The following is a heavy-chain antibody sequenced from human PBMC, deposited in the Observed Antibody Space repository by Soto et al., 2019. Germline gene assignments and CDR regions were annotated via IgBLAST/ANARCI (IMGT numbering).Heavy chain of an antibody. CDR1: GCIFTSYW. V-gene: IGHV5-51*07. Sequence: EQSRQVSCKGSGCIFTSYWNCWVNHMPGKRLEWMGIIYPGDSDTKYSPSFQGQATISADESISTAYLEWSSLRASDTAMYYCARLGSGWQHHYYCMDVWGQGPSVTVS. CDR3: ARLGSGWQHHYYCMDV. D-gene: IGHD6-19*01. J-gene: IGHJ6*02. CDR2: IYPGDSDT.